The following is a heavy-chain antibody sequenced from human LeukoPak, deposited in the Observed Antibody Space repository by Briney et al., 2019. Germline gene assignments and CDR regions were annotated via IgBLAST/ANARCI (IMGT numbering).Heavy chain of an antibody. Sequence: SETLSLTCTVSGGSISNYYWSWVRQPAGKGLEWIGRIFTSGSTNYNPSLKSRVTMSVDTSMNQLSLELSSVTAADTAVYYCARDRDSGSSSNRFYFDYWGQGTLVTVSS. CDR1: GGSISNYY. J-gene: IGHJ4*02. CDR2: IFTSGST. V-gene: IGHV4-4*07. D-gene: IGHD1-26*01. CDR3: ARDRDSGSSSNRFYFDY.